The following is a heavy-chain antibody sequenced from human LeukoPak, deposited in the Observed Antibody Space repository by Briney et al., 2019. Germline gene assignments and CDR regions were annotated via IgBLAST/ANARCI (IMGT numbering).Heavy chain of an antibody. D-gene: IGHD3-22*01. V-gene: IGHV4-4*07. Sequence: SETLSLTCTVSGGSIISNYWSWIRQSAGTGLEWIGRIYGSGITDYDPSLKSRVTMSLDTSRKQFSLRLTSVTAADTAVYYCARLKFYDSTGYSPGYYMDVWGKGTTVSVFS. CDR2: IYGSGIT. CDR3: ARLKFYDSTGYSPGYYMDV. CDR1: GGSIISNY. J-gene: IGHJ6*03.